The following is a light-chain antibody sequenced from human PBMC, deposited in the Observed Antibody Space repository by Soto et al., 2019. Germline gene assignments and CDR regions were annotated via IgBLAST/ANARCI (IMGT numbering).Light chain of an antibody. Sequence: IVLSQTPVALALSQGHRPTIHCNSSQGLLYSSNNKNYLTWYQHKPGQPPKLLIYWASTRESGVPDRFSGSGSGTDFTLTISSLQAEDVAVYYCQQYYSIPPSFGGGTKVDIK. CDR1: QGLLYSSNNKNY. CDR2: WAS. J-gene: IGKJ4*01. V-gene: IGKV4-1*01. CDR3: QQYYSIPPS.